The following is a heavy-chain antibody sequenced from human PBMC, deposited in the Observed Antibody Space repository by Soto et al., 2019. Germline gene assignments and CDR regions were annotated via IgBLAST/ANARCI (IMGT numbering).Heavy chain of an antibody. CDR2: IYYSGST. Sequence: QLQLQESGPGLVKPSETLSLTCTVSGGSISSSSYYWGWSRQPQGKGLEWIGSIYYSGSTYYNPSLKSRVTISVDTSKNQFSLKLSSVTAADTAVYYCARLSGGHSYGYDFIDYWGQGTLVTVSS. D-gene: IGHD5-18*01. V-gene: IGHV4-39*01. CDR1: GGSISSSSYY. J-gene: IGHJ4*02. CDR3: ARLSGGHSYGYDFIDY.